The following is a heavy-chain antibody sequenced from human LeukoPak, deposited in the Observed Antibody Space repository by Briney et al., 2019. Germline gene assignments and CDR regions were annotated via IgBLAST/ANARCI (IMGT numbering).Heavy chain of an antibody. J-gene: IGHJ6*02. V-gene: IGHV2-70*11. Sequence: SGPTLVNPTQTLTLTCTFSGFSLSTSGMCVRWIRQPPGKALEWLARIDWDDDKYYSTSLKTRLTISKDTSKNQVVLTMTNMDPVDTATYYCARDARIAVAGGLAVGYYYGMDVWGQGTTVTVSS. CDR2: IDWDDDK. CDR1: GFSLSTSGMC. CDR3: ARDARIAVAGGLAVGYYYGMDV. D-gene: IGHD6-19*01.